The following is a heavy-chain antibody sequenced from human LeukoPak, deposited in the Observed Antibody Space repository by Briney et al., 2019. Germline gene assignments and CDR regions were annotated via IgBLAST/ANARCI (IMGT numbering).Heavy chain of an antibody. CDR1: GFTFSSYA. Sequence: GGSLRLSCAASGFTFSSYAMSWVRQAQGKGLEWVSAISGSGGSTYYADSVKGRFSISRDNSKNTLYLQMNSLRAEDTAVYYCAKVPRITMIVVVTPDYWGQGTLVTVSS. CDR3: AKVPRITMIVVVTPDY. J-gene: IGHJ4*02. V-gene: IGHV3-23*01. D-gene: IGHD3-22*01. CDR2: ISGSGGST.